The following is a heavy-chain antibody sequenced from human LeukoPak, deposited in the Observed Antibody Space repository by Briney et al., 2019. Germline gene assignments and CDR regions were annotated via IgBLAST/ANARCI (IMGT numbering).Heavy chain of an antibody. D-gene: IGHD3-9*01. CDR3: ARARYYDILTGMMGGYFDY. V-gene: IGHV1-8*01. CDR1: GYTFTSYD. Sequence: ASVKVSCKASGYTFTSYDINWVRQATGQGLEWMGWMNPNIGNTGYAQKFQGRVTMTRDTSISTAYMELSRLRSDDTAVYYCARARYYDILTGMMGGYFDYWGQGTLVTVSS. J-gene: IGHJ4*02. CDR2: MNPNIGNT.